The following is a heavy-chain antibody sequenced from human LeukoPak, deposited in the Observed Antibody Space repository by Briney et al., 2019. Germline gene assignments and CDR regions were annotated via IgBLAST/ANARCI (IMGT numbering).Heavy chain of an antibody. CDR1: GFRFSNFA. D-gene: IGHD5-12*01. CDR3: AKGAYDYIEMGYFDD. CDR2: IIGSSGDT. V-gene: IGHV3-23*01. Sequence: GGSLRLSCAASGFRFSNFAMSWVLQAPGKGLEWVSLIIGSSGDTLYADSVKGRFTISKDISKNRLYLQMNSLRAEDTALYYCAKGAYDYIEMGYFDDWGQGTLFTVSS. J-gene: IGHJ4*02.